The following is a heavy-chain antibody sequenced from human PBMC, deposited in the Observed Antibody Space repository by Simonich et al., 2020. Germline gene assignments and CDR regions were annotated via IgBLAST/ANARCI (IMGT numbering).Heavy chain of an antibody. Sequence: QVQLVQSGAEVKKPGASVKVSGKASGYPFTSNGISGVRQAPGRGLEGMGWIGANNGNPNYAQKLQGRVTMTTDTSTSTAYMELGSLRSDDTAVYYCAREAAARHDAFDIWGQGTMVTVSS. CDR2: IGANNGNP. CDR1: GYPFTSNG. CDR3: AREAAARHDAFDI. D-gene: IGHD6-6*01. V-gene: IGHV1-18*01. J-gene: IGHJ3*02.